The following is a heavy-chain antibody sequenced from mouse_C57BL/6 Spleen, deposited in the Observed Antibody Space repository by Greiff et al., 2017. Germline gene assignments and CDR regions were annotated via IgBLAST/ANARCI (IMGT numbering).Heavy chain of an antibody. CDR1: GYTFTSYW. CDR2: IDPSDSYT. J-gene: IGHJ2*01. Sequence: QVQLQQPGAELVMPGASVKLSCKASGYTFTSYWMHWVKQRPGQGLEWIGEIDPSDSYTNYNHKFKGKSTLTVDKSPSTAYRQLNSLTSEDSAVYYGARRGTAQDLLDDWGKGTTLTVSS. CDR3: ARRGTAQDLLDD. D-gene: IGHD3-2*02. V-gene: IGHV1-69*01.